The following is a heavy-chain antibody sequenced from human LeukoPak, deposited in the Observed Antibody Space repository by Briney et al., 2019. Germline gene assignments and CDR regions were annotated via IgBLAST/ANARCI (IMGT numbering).Heavy chain of an antibody. J-gene: IGHJ3*01. D-gene: IGHD3-16*01. CDR2: MKGDGSEK. CDR3: ARPAYTAAYDL. Sequence: ETLSLTCTVSGGSISSYYWSWVRQAPGKGLEWVANMKGDGSEKHYVDSVKGRFTISRDNAKNSLYLQMNSLRAEDTAVYYCARPAYTAAYDLWGQGTMVTVSS. CDR1: GGSISSYY. V-gene: IGHV3-7*01.